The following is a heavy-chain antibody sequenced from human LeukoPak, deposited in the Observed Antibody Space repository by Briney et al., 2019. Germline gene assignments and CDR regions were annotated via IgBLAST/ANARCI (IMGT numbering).Heavy chain of an antibody. J-gene: IGHJ4*02. CDR2: INSDGSST. CDR1: GFTFSSYA. CDR3: ARDKGIYSDYDY. Sequence: GGSLRLSCAASGFTFSSYAMSWVRQAPGKGLVWVSRINSDGSSTRYADSVKGRFTISRDNAKNTLYLQMNSLRAEDTAVYYCARDKGIYSDYDYWGQGTLVTVSS. D-gene: IGHD5-12*01. V-gene: IGHV3-74*01.